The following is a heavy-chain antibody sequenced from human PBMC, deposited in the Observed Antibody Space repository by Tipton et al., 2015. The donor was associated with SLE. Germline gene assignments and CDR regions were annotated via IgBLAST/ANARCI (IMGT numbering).Heavy chain of an antibody. J-gene: IGHJ4*02. D-gene: IGHD6-19*01. CDR2: IYSGGSST. CDR1: GFTFSSYA. V-gene: IGHV3-23*03. Sequence: SLRLSCVASGFTFSSYAMSWVRQAPGKGLEWVSVIYSGGSSTYYADSVKGRFTISRDNSKNTIYLQMNSLRPEDTGVYYCAKGGSSGWSFFDYWCQGTLVTVSS. CDR3: AKGGSSGWSFFDY.